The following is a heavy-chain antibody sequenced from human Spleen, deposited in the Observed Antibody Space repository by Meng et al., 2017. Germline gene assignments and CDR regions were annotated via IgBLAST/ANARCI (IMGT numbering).Heavy chain of an antibody. CDR2: IFDGGSI. CDR1: GFTVSSSY. J-gene: IGHJ6*02. Sequence: GASLMISCAATGFTVSSSYMNWVRPAPGKGLEWVSTIFDGGSIYYADSVKGRFTVSRDNSKTTFDLQMNSLGIEDTAIYYCARALDGIDVWGQGTTVTVSS. CDR3: ARALDGIDV. V-gene: IGHV3-66*02.